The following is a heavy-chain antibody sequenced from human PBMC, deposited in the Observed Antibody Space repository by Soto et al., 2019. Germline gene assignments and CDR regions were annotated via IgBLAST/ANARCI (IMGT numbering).Heavy chain of an antibody. J-gene: IGHJ6*02. V-gene: IGHV4-34*01. D-gene: IGHD3-16*01. CDR1: GGSFSGYY. CDR2: INHSGST. Sequence: SETLSLTCAVYGGSFSGYYWSWIRQPPGKGLEWIGEINHSGSTNYNPSLKSRVTISVDTSKNQFSLKLSSVTAADTAVYYCARLGYDYYYGMDVWGQGTTVTVSS. CDR3: ARLGYDYYYGMDV.